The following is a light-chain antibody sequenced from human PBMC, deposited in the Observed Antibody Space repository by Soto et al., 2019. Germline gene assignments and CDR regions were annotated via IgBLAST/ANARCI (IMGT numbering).Light chain of an antibody. CDR1: QSVDIN. Sequence: EIVMTQSPATLSVSPGERATLSCRASQSVDINLAWFQQKPGQGPRLLIYCASTRATGIPARFSGSGSGTEFTLTISSLQSEDFAVYYCQQYHNWYTFGQGTKLEIK. CDR2: CAS. J-gene: IGKJ2*01. CDR3: QQYHNWYT. V-gene: IGKV3-15*01.